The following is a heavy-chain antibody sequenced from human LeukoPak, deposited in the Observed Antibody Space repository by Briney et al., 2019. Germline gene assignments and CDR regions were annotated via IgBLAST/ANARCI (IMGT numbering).Heavy chain of an antibody. CDR3: ARADLVVPVVFDI. CDR1: GGSINDFY. D-gene: IGHD2-2*01. V-gene: IGHV4-4*07. Sequence: SGTLSLTCTVSGGSINDFYWGWIRQPPGKGLEWIGRIYTSGSTNYNPSLKSRVTMSVDTSKNQFSLKLSSVTAADTAVYYCARADLVVPVVFDIWGQGTMVTVSS. J-gene: IGHJ3*02. CDR2: IYTSGST.